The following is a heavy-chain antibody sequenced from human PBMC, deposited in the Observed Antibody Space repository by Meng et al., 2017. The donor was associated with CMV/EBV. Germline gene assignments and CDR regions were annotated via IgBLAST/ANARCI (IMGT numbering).Heavy chain of an antibody. CDR2: INPNSGGQ. CDR1: GYTFTGYY. CDR3: ATYIGNYINWYFDL. D-gene: IGHD1-7*01. Sequence: RRVRSGGEVKQPGASIKESCKASGYTFTGYYMHWVRQAPGQGLEWMGWINPNSGGQNYAQKFQGRVPMTRDTSISTAYMELSRLRSDDTAVYYCATYIGNYINWYFDLCGRGTLVTVPS. J-gene: IGHJ2*01. V-gene: IGHV1-2*02.